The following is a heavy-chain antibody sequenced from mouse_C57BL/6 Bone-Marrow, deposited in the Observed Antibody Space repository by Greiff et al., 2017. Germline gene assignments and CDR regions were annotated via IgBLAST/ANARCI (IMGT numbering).Heavy chain of an antibody. D-gene: IGHD1-1*02. Sequence: VKLMESGPGLVAPSQSLSITCTVSGFSLTSYAISWVRQPPGKGLEWLGVIWTGGGTNYNSALKSRLSISKDNSKSQVFLKMNSLQTDDTARYYCARTGDSHYGPWYFDVWGTGTTVTVSS. CDR3: ARTGDSHYGPWYFDV. J-gene: IGHJ1*03. V-gene: IGHV2-9-1*01. CDR2: IWTGGGT. CDR1: GFSLTSYA.